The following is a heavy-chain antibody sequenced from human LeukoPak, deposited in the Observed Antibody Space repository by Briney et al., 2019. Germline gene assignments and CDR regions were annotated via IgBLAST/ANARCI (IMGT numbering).Heavy chain of an antibody. CDR1: GFTFSSYA. J-gene: IGHJ5*02. D-gene: IGHD6-6*01. CDR3: ARDAVPSIAARGSWFDP. Sequence: GGSLGLSCAASGFTFSSYAMHWVRQAPGKGLEWVAVISYDGSNKYYADSVKGRFTISRDNSKNTLYLQMNSLRAEDTAVYYCARDAVPSIAARGSWFDPWGQGTLVTVSS. CDR2: ISYDGSNK. V-gene: IGHV3-30*01.